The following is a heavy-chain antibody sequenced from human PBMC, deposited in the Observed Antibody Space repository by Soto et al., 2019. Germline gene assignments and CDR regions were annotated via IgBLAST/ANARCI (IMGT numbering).Heavy chain of an antibody. CDR2: ISGSGGST. J-gene: IGHJ5*02. CDR1: GFTFSSYA. CDR3: AKRIAARPVGWFDP. V-gene: IGHV3-23*01. D-gene: IGHD6-6*01. Sequence: EVQLLESGGGLVQPGGSLRLSCAASGFTFSSYAMSWVRQAPGKGLEWVSAISGSGGSTYYADSVKGRFTISRDNSKNMLYLQMNSLRAEDTTVYYCAKRIAARPVGWFDPWGQGTLVTVSS.